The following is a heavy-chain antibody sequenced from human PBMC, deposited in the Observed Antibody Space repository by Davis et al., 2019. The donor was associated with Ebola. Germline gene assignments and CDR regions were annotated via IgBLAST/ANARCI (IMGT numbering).Heavy chain of an antibody. J-gene: IGHJ4*02. Sequence: GGSLRLSCAASGFTFSSYAMHWVRQAPGKGLEWVAVISYDGSNKYYADSVKGRFTISRDNSKNTLYLQMNSLRAEDTAVYYCAKGLGVVVIATDWGQGTLVTVSS. D-gene: IGHD3-22*01. CDR3: AKGLGVVVIATD. CDR1: GFTFSSYA. V-gene: IGHV3-30-3*01. CDR2: ISYDGSNK.